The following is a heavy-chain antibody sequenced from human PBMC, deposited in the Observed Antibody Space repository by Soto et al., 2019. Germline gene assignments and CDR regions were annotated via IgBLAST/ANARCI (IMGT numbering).Heavy chain of an antibody. D-gene: IGHD3-16*01. J-gene: IGHJ6*02. CDR2: IKDNANTK. Sequence: PGGSLRLSCAASGFTFSSYWMSWVRQAPGTGLQWVSNIKDNANTKYYVDSVKGRFTISRDNSKNTLYLQMNNLRVEDSAIYYCGKEGGHYYYYGMDVWGQGTTVTVSS. V-gene: IGHV3-23*05. CDR3: GKEGGHYYYYGMDV. CDR1: GFTFSSYW.